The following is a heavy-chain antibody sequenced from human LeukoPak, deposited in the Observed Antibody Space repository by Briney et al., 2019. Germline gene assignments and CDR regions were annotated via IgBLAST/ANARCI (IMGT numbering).Heavy chain of an antibody. D-gene: IGHD2-15*01. CDR1: GGSFSGYY. J-gene: IGHJ4*02. V-gene: IGHV4-34*01. CDR2: INHSGST. Sequence: SETLSLTCAVYGGSFSGYYWSWIRHPPGKGLEWIGEINHSGSTNSNPSLKIRVTISVYTSKNQFSLKLSSVTAADTAVYYCARGVDIVVVVAATPRYLHFDYWGQGTLVTVSS. CDR3: ARGVDIVVVVAATPRYLHFDY.